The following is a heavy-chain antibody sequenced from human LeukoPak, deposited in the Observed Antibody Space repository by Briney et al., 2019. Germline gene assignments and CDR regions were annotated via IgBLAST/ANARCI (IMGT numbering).Heavy chain of an antibody. V-gene: IGHV3-30*02. CDR3: AKIPYGDYVLDYYYYMDV. Sequence: GGSLRLSCTASGFAFRSHAMHWVRQAPGKGMEWVAFIRYDGSKKFYADSVKGRFTISRDNSKNTLYLQMYSLRAEDTAVYYCAKIPYGDYVLDYYYYMDVWGKGTTVTISS. CDR1: GFAFRSHA. CDR2: IRYDGSKK. J-gene: IGHJ6*03. D-gene: IGHD4-17*01.